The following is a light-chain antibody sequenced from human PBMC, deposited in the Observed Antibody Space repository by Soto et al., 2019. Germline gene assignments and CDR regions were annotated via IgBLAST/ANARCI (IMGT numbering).Light chain of an antibody. CDR3: QQTYGATRT. CDR1: QSINTY. Sequence: IQVTQSPSSLSASVGDRATTTRRPSQSINTYLSWYQQKPGRAPKDXINAASSLHTGVPSRFSGNGSGTEFTLTISSLQPEDVATYYCQQTYGATRTFGQGTQVDIK. V-gene: IGKV1-39*01. J-gene: IGKJ1*01. CDR2: AAS.